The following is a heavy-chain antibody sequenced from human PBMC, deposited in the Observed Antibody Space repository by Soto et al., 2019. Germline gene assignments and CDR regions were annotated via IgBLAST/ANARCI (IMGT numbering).Heavy chain of an antibody. CDR1: GGSISGSY. CDR3: ARSVAARGAHIDY. Sequence: QVQLQESGPGLVKPSETLSLTCSVSGGSISGSYWSWIRQSPGKGLEWLGYVYYTGSTNYSPSLRSRVSISVDTSKNEFSLRLSSVTAADTAVYFCARSVAARGAHIDYWGQGTQVTVSS. J-gene: IGHJ4*02. D-gene: IGHD6-6*01. V-gene: IGHV4-59*01. CDR2: VYYTGST.